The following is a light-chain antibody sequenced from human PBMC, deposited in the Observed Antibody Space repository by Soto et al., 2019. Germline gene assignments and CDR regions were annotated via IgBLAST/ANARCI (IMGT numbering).Light chain of an antibody. Sequence: IQLTQSPSSLSACVGDRVTITCRASQGISSYLAWYQQKPGKAPKLLIYAASTLQSGVPSRFSGSGSGTDFTLTISSLQPEDFATYYCQQLNSYPFITFGQGTRLEIK. CDR1: QGISSY. CDR3: QQLNSYPFIT. J-gene: IGKJ5*01. CDR2: AAS. V-gene: IGKV1-9*01.